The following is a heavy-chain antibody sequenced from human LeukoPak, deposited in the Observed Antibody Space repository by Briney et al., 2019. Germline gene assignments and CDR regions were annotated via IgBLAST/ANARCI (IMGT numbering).Heavy chain of an antibody. D-gene: IGHD1-14*01. CDR2: INSDGSST. CDR3: ARTMNLAFDI. J-gene: IGHJ3*02. Sequence: PGGSLRLSCAASGITFSSYWMHWVRQVPGKGLVWVSRINSDGSSTSYADSVTGRFTISRDNAKNTLYLQMNSLRAEETAVYYWARTMNLAFDIWGQGTMVTVSS. V-gene: IGHV3-74*01. CDR1: GITFSSYW.